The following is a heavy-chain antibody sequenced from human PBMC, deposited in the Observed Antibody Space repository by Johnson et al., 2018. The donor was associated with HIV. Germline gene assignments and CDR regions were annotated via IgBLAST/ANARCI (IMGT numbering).Heavy chain of an antibody. CDR3: ARTTYSSPGAFDI. V-gene: IGHV3-30-3*01. CDR2: ISYDGSTK. D-gene: IGHD6-19*01. CDR1: GFTFSSYA. Sequence: QVQLVESGGGVVQPGRSLSLSCAASGFTFSSYAMYWVRQAPGTGLAWVAFISYDGSTKYYADSVKVRFTISRDNSKNTLYLQMNSRRAEDTAVYYCARTTYSSPGAFDIWGQGTMVTVSS. J-gene: IGHJ3*02.